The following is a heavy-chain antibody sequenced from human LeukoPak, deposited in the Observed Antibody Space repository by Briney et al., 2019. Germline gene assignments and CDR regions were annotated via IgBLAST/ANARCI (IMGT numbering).Heavy chain of an antibody. V-gene: IGHV3-23*01. J-gene: IGHJ3*02. D-gene: IGHD2-2*01. CDR2: ISGSGGST. Sequence: PGGSLRLSCAASGFTFSSYAMSWVRQAPGKGLEWVSAISGSGGSTYYADSVKGRFTISRDNSKNTLYLQMNSLRAEDTAVYYCARDNPCVVPAAMPGVVACGYSYGSYDAFDIWGQGTMVTVSS. CDR3: ARDNPCVVPAAMPGVVACGYSYGSYDAFDI. CDR1: GFTFSSYA.